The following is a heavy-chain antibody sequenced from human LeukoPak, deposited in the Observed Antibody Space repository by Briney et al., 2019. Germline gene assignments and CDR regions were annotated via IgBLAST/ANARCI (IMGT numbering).Heavy chain of an antibody. CDR1: GFTFSSYW. J-gene: IGHJ4*02. D-gene: IGHD3-22*01. CDR3: AKDKYYDSWGYYFDY. Sequence: GGSLRLSCAASGFTFSSYWMSWVRQAPGKGLEWVANIKQDGSEKYYVDSVKGRFTISRDNAKNSLYLQMNSLRAEDTAVYYCAKDKYYDSWGYYFDYWGQGTLVTVSS. CDR2: IKQDGSEK. V-gene: IGHV3-7*03.